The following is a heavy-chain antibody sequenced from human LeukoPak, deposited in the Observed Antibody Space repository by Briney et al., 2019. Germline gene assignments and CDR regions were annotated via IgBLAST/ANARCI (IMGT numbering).Heavy chain of an antibody. CDR2: ISGSGGST. Sequence: GGSLRLSCAASGFTFSSYAMSWVRQALGKGLEWVSAISGSGGSTYYADSVKGRFTISRDNSKNTLYLQMNSLRAEDTAVYYCAKDSRIAVAGTLGAFDIWGQGTMVTVSS. CDR1: GFTFSSYA. D-gene: IGHD6-19*01. J-gene: IGHJ3*02. V-gene: IGHV3-23*01. CDR3: AKDSRIAVAGTLGAFDI.